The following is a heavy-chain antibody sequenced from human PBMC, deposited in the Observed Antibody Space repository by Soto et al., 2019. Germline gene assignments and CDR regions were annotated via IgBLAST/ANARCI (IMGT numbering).Heavy chain of an antibody. D-gene: IGHD2-21*02. V-gene: IGHV3-48*02. J-gene: IGHJ4*02. CDR3: ARDSNCGGDCYSGFDY. CDR1: GFTFSSYS. CDR2: ISSSSSTI. Sequence: GGSLRLSCAASGFTFSSYSMKWVRQAPGKGLEWVSYISSSSSTIYYADSVKGRFTISRDNAKNSLYLQMNSLRDEDTAVYYCARDSNCGGDCYSGFDYWGQGTLVTVSS.